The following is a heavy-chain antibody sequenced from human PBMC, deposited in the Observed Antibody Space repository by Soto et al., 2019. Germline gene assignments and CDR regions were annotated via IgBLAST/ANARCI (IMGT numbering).Heavy chain of an antibody. V-gene: IGHV3-74*01. J-gene: IGHJ6*03. D-gene: IGHD2-15*01. CDR1: GFTFSSYW. CDR3: ASGYCSGGSCYRLSYYMYV. Sequence: EVQLVESGGGLVQPGGSLRLSCAASGFTFSSYWMHWVRQAPGKGLVWVSRINSDGSSTSYADSVKGRFTISRDNAKNTLYLQMNSLRAEDTAVYYCASGYCSGGSCYRLSYYMYVWGKGTTVTVSS. CDR2: INSDGSST.